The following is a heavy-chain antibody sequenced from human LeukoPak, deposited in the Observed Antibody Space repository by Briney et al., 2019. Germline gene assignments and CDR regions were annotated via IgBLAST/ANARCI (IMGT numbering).Heavy chain of an antibody. V-gene: IGHV3-23*01. CDR3: AKDDAWGRFYH. Sequence: GGSLRPSCAASGFTFSSHGMNWVRQAPGKGLEWVSGSSSIGGRTYYADSVKGRFTVTRDNSRNTLHLQMNSLRVEDTGVYYCAKDDAWGRFYHWGQGTLVTVSS. J-gene: IGHJ1*01. CDR2: SSSIGGRT. D-gene: IGHD3-16*01. CDR1: GFTFSSHG.